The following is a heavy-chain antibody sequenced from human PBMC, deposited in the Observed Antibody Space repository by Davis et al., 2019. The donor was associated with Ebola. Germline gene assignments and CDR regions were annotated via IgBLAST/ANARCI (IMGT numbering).Heavy chain of an antibody. V-gene: IGHV4-59*01. Sequence: GSLRLSCTVSGGSISSYYWSWIRQPPGKGLEWIGYFYYSGSTNYNPSLKSRVTISVDTSKNQFSLNLSSVTATDTALYYCARSGMYYYDSSGYYLNRAFDIWGQGTMVTVSS. CDR2: FYYSGST. CDR3: ARSGMYYYDSSGYYLNRAFDI. J-gene: IGHJ3*02. CDR1: GGSISSYY. D-gene: IGHD3-22*01.